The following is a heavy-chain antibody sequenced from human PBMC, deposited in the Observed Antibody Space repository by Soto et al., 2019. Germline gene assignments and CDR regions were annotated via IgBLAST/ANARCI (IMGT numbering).Heavy chain of an antibody. CDR3: ARDEDDCSGLSDGMDV. D-gene: IGHD3-10*02. CDR1: GGPISSDDFF. J-gene: IGHJ6*02. V-gene: IGHV4-31*03. Sequence: QVQLQESGPGLVKPSETLSLSCNVSGGPISSDDFFWSWVRQHPARGHEWISYNYHCGTTYYNPSLQSRITISVDTSKNQFSLKLRSVTAADTAVYFCARDEDDCSGLSDGMDVWGQGTAVTVS. CDR2: NYHCGTT.